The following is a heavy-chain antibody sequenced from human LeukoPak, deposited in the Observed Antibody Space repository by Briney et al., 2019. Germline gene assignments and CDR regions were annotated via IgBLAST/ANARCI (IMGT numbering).Heavy chain of an antibody. V-gene: IGHV4-34*01. CDR3: ARGTHYYGSGSYYSHP. J-gene: IGHJ5*02. Sequence: SETLSLTCAVYGGSFSGYYWSWIRQPPGKGLEWIGEISHSGSTNYNPSLKSRVTISVDTSKNQFSLKLSSVTAADTAVYYCARGTHYYGSGSYYSHPWGQGTLVTVSS. CDR1: GGSFSGYY. D-gene: IGHD3-10*01. CDR2: ISHSGST.